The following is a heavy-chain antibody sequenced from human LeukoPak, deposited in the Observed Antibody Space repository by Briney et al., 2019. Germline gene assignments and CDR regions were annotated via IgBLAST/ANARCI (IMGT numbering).Heavy chain of an antibody. Sequence: GGSLRLSCAASGFTFSSYAMHWVRQAQGKGLEYVSAISSNGGSTYYANSVKGRFTISRDNSKNTLYLQMGSLRAEDMAVYYCAKIAAAGTTMYYFDYWGQGTLVTVSS. CDR3: AKIAAAGTTMYYFDY. D-gene: IGHD6-13*01. CDR2: ISSNGGST. CDR1: GFTFSSYA. J-gene: IGHJ4*02. V-gene: IGHV3-64*01.